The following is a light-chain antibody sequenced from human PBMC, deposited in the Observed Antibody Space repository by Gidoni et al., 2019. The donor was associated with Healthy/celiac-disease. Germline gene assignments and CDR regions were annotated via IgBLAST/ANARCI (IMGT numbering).Light chain of an antibody. CDR1: QIISSY. V-gene: IGKV1-39*01. J-gene: IGKJ1*01. CDR3: QQTYSTPVT. Sequence: DIQMTQSPSSLSASVGDRVTITCRASQIISSYLNWYQQKPGKAPKLLISAASSLQSGVPARFSCSGSGTDFTLTISSLQPEDFATYYCQQTYSTPVTFGQGTRVETK. CDR2: AAS.